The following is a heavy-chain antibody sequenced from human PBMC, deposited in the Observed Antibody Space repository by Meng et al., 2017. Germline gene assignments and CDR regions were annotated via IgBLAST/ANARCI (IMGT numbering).Heavy chain of an antibody. CDR2: INAYNGYT. CDR1: AHTLSSDG. J-gene: IGHJ4*02. CDR3: ATRGNPYLDC. Sequence: QGKLGRAGDAVKKPGGSVKVSCNLFAHTLSSDGFAWVRQAPGQGLEWMGWINAYNGYTDYAQKFLGRVTLTTDTSTNTGYMELRSLTSDDTAVYYCATRGNPYLDCWGQGTLVTVSS. V-gene: IGHV1-18*01.